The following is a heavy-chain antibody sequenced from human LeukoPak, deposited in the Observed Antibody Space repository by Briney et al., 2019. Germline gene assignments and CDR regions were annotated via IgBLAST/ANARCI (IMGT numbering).Heavy chain of an antibody. Sequence: PGGSLRLSCAASGFTFSSYAMSWVRQAPGKGLEWVSAISGGGGSTYYADSVKGRFTISRDNSKNTLYLQMNSLRAEDTAVYYCAKSFLYDSSGYSPWYYFDYWGQGTLVTVSS. D-gene: IGHD3-22*01. CDR2: ISGGGGST. J-gene: IGHJ4*02. CDR1: GFTFSSYA. CDR3: AKSFLYDSSGYSPWYYFDY. V-gene: IGHV3-23*01.